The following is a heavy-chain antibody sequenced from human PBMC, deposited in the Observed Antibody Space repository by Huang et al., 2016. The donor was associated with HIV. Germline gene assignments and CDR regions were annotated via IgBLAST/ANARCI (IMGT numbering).Heavy chain of an antibody. Sequence: EVHLVQSGAEVKEPGESLKISCQASGYNFDSYWIGWVRQMPGKGLEWRGVIYPGYSDTRYDPSFQGQGTSSADQSINTAYLQWSSLKASDTAIYFCARQGLWLPPTDPFDYWGQGTPVTVSA. V-gene: IGHV5-51*01. D-gene: IGHD3-10*01. J-gene: IGHJ4*02. CDR1: GYNFDSYW. CDR3: ARQGLWLPPTDPFDY. CDR2: IYPGYSDT.